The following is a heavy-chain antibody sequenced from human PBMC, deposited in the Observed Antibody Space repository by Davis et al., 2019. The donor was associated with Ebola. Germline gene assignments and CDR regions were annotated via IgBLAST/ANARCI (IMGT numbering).Heavy chain of an antibody. CDR3: ARVGDYSGTVTP. CDR1: GGSVSSGSYY. V-gene: IGHV4-61*01. J-gene: IGHJ5*02. D-gene: IGHD4-11*01. CDR2: NYYSGST. Sequence: MPSETLSLTCTVSGGSVSSGSYYWSWIRPPPGKGLEWIGYNYYSGSTNYNPSLKSRVTISVDTSKNQFSLKLSSVTAADTAVYYCARVGDYSGTVTPWGQGTLVTVSS.